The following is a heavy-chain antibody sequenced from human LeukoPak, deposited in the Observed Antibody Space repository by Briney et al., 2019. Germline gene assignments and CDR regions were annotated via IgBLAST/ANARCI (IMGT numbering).Heavy chain of an antibody. J-gene: IGHJ4*02. CDR3: ARDHCSPGTCLGGH. V-gene: IGHV1-69*04. CDR1: GDTFIPYT. CDR2: IIPSLDVA. D-gene: IGHD2-15*01. Sequence: ASVKVSCKASGDTFIPYTFSWVRQAPGQGLEWVGRIIPSLDVANYAQKFQGRVTLSVDRDTATTYMEVTSLRSEDTAIYYCARDHCSPGTCLGGHWGQGTLVTVSS.